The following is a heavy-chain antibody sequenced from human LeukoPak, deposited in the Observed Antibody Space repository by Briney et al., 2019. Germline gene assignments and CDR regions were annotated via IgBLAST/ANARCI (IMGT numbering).Heavy chain of an antibody. Sequence: PSETLSLTCIVSGGSISSSSYYWGWIRQPPGKGLEWIGTIYYSGSTYYNPSLKSRVTISVDTSKNQFSLKLSSVTAADTAVYYCARERALAGAKPSDYWGQGTLVTVSS. V-gene: IGHV4-39*07. CDR1: GGSISSSSYY. CDR3: ARERALAGAKPSDY. J-gene: IGHJ4*02. D-gene: IGHD1-26*01. CDR2: IYYSGST.